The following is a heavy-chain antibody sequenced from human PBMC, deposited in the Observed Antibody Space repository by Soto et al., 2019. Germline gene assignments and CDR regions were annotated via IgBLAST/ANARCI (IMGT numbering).Heavy chain of an antibody. D-gene: IGHD6-25*01. CDR1: GFTFSSDS. CDR2: ISSSSII. Sequence: EVQLVESGGGLVQPGGSLRLSCAASGFTFSSDSMNWVRQAPGKGLEWVSYISSSSIIHYADSVKGRFTISRDNAKNSLYLQMNSLRADDTAVYYCARDREGDGYNFDYWGQGTLVTVSS. J-gene: IGHJ4*02. V-gene: IGHV3-48*01. CDR3: ARDREGDGYNFDY.